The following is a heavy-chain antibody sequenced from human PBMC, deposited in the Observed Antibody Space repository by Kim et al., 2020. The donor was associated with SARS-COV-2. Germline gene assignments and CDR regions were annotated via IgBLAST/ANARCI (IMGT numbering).Heavy chain of an antibody. Sequence: YVDSVQGRFTMSRYNAKNSLYLQMSRLRTEDTAIYYCAALDTVQVPGGIWGQGTLVTVSS. D-gene: IGHD3-10*01. CDR3: AALDTVQVPGGI. J-gene: IGHJ4*02. V-gene: IGHV3-7*01.